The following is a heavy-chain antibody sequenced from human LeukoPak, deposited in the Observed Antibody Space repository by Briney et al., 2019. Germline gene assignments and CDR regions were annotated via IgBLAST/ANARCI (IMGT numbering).Heavy chain of an antibody. Sequence: GGSLRLCCAASGFTFSNYAMTWVRQAAGKGLEWVSTISGDATGTYYADSVKGRFTISRDNSKNTLYLQTNSLRAEDTAVYYCAKRPGVSAAVYFDSWGQGTLLTVSS. D-gene: IGHD6-13*01. CDR1: GFTFSNYA. CDR2: ISGDATGT. CDR3: AKRPGVSAAVYFDS. J-gene: IGHJ4*02. V-gene: IGHV3-23*01.